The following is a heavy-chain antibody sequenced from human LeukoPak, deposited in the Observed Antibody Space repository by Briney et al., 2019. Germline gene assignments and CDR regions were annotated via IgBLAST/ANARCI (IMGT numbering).Heavy chain of an antibody. D-gene: IGHD6-19*01. CDR3: AEDGGIAVAGTYYSPTDV. CDR2: LSGSGGST. V-gene: IGHV3-23*01. CDR1: GFTFSSYA. J-gene: IGHJ6*02. Sequence: GGSLRLSCAASGFTFSSYAMSWVRQAPGKGLEWVSALSGSGGSTYYADSVKGRFTISRDNSKNTVYLQMNSLRAEDTAVYYCAEDGGIAVAGTYYSPTDVWGQGTTVTVSS.